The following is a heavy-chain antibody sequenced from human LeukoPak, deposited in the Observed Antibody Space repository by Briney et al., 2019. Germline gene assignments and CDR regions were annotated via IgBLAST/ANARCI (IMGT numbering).Heavy chain of an antibody. CDR1: GGSLSSGDYY. V-gene: IGHV4-30-4*01. J-gene: IGHJ4*02. CDR3: ARCSGYYPHFDH. D-gene: IGHD3-22*01. Sequence: PSETLSLTCTVSGGSLSSGDYYWSWIRQPPGKGLEWIGYIYYSGSTYYNPSLKSRLTISLDTSKNQFSLKLSSVTAADTAVYYCARCSGYYPHFDHWGRGTLVTVSS. CDR2: IYYSGST.